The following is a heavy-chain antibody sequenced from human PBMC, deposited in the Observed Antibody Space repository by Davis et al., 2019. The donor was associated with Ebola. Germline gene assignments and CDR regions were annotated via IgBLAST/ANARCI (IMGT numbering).Heavy chain of an antibody. Sequence: MPSETLSLTCTVSGRSITSYYCSWIRQFPGKRLEWIGYMHDSGTSNYNPSLKSRVTISVDTSKDQFSLKLTSMSDADTAVYYCARGDTSSFAGNGYYLDYWGQGIPVTVSS. V-gene: IGHV4-59*08. CDR1: GRSITSYY. CDR3: ARGDTSSFAGNGYYLDY. D-gene: IGHD6-13*01. J-gene: IGHJ4*02. CDR2: MHDSGTS.